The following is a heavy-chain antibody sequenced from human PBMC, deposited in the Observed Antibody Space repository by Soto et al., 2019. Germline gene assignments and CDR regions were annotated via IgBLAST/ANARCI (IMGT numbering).Heavy chain of an antibody. J-gene: IGHJ4*01. D-gene: IGHD3-22*01. V-gene: IGHV3-23*01. Sequence: AGGSLRLSCAASGFTSSTYAMSWVRLAPGKGLEWVSTIVGSGSTFYGDSAKGRFTISRDDSKNTVYLQMSSLRAEDTAVYYCTTDSYFTLKLVRFDYWGLGTLVTVSS. CDR3: TTDSYFTLKLVRFDY. CDR2: IVGSGST. CDR1: GFTSSTYA.